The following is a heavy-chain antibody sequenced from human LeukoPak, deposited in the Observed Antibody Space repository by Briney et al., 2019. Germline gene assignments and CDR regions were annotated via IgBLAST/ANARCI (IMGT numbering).Heavy chain of an antibody. CDR1: GYTFTSYG. Sequence: WASVKVSCKASGYTFTSYGISWVRQAPGQGLEWMGWISAYNGNTSYAQKLQGRVTMTTDTSTSTAYMELRSLRSDDTAVYYCARGLQWELLNAFDIWGQGTMVTVSS. CDR2: ISAYNGNT. J-gene: IGHJ3*02. D-gene: IGHD1-26*01. CDR3: ARGLQWELLNAFDI. V-gene: IGHV1-18*01.